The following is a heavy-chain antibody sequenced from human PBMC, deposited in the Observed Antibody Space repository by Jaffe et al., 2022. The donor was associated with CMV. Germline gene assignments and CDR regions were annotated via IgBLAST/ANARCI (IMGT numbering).Heavy chain of an antibody. CDR1: GYSFTNYW. D-gene: IGHD4-4*01. Sequence: EVQLVQSGAGVKKTGESLIISCKGSGYSFTNYWIGWVRQRPGKGLEWMGIIYPGDSDTRYSPSFEGQVSISAATSINTAYLQWDSLKASDTAIYYCARTPTSISNPYYFDYWGQGTLVTVSS. CDR2: IYPGDSDT. J-gene: IGHJ4*02. V-gene: IGHV5-51*01. CDR3: ARTPTSISNPYYFDY.